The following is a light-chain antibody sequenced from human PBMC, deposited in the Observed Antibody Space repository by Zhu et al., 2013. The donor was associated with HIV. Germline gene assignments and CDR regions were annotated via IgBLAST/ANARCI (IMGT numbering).Light chain of an antibody. V-gene: IGLV2-14*02. CDR3: NSHRSGTTLVL. J-gene: IGLJ2*01. CDR2: EGT. Sequence: QSALTQPASVSGSPGQSITISCTGTGSDVGSYNLVSWYQRHPGKAPKLLIYEGTQRPSGISNRFSGSKSGNTASLTISGLQDDDEAEYYCNSHRSGTTLVLFGGGTKVTVL. CDR1: GSDVGSYNL.